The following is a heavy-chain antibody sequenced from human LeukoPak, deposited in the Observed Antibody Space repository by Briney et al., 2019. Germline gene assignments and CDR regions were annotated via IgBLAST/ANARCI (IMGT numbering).Heavy chain of an antibody. CDR2: IWYDGTNK. CDR3: AKDKYTVAGTGYFDY. J-gene: IGHJ4*02. Sequence: GGSLRLSCAASEFTFSTYGMHWVRQAPGKGLEWVAIIWYDGTNKYYADSVKGRFTISRNNSKNTLYLQMNSLRAEDTAVYYCAKDKYTVAGTGYFDYWGQGTLVTVSS. V-gene: IGHV3-30*02. D-gene: IGHD6-19*01. CDR1: EFTFSTYG.